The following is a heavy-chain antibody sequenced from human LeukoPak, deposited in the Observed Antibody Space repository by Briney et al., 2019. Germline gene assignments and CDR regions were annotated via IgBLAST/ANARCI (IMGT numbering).Heavy chain of an antibody. Sequence: SGPTLVNPTQTLTLTCTFSGFSLSTSGVGVGWIRHPPGNSLHWLALIYWDDDKRYNPSPKRRLTITKATSKKQVVLTMTNMDPVDKATYYCAHFHSRWFGEFSYFDYWGQGTLVTVSS. CDR2: IYWDDDK. V-gene: IGHV2-5*02. J-gene: IGHJ4*02. CDR1: GFSLSTSGVG. CDR3: AHFHSRWFGEFSYFDY. D-gene: IGHD3-10*01.